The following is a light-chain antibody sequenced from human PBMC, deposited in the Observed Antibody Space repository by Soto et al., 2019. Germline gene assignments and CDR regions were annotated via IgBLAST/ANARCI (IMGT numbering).Light chain of an antibody. V-gene: IGKV3-15*01. Sequence: ETVMTQSPATLSVSPGDRATLSCRASQSIRDNVAWYQQRPGQSPRLLIYDAIRRAPGVPPRFSGSGSGTEFTLTSGSLQSEDFAVYYCQQYDDWPLYTFAQGTKVEIK. CDR3: QQYDDWPLYT. CDR2: DAI. CDR1: QSIRDN. J-gene: IGKJ2*01.